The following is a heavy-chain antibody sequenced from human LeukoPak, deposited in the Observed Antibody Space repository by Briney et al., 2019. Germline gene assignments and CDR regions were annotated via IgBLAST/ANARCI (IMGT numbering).Heavy chain of an antibody. J-gene: IGHJ6*02. Sequence: SVKVSCKASGGTFSSYAISWVRQAPGQGLEWMGRIIPILGIANYAQKFQGRVTITADRSTSTAYMELSSLRSEDTAVYYCARAKSGYSYGYVYYYGMDVWGQGTTVTVSS. V-gene: IGHV1-69*04. CDR1: GGTFSSYA. D-gene: IGHD5-18*01. CDR3: ARAKSGYSYGYVYYYGMDV. CDR2: IIPILGIA.